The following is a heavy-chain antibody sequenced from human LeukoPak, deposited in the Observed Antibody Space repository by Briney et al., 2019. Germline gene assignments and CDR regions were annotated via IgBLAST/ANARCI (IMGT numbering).Heavy chain of an antibody. D-gene: IGHD6-19*01. V-gene: IGHV3-21*01. Sequence: GGSLRLSCAASGFTFSSYSMNWVRQAPGKGLEWVSSISSSSSYIYYADSVKGRFTITRDNAKNSLYLQMNSLRAEDTAVYYCARDDSSGTCDYWGQGTLVTVSS. J-gene: IGHJ4*02. CDR2: ISSSSSYI. CDR1: GFTFSSYS. CDR3: ARDDSSGTCDY.